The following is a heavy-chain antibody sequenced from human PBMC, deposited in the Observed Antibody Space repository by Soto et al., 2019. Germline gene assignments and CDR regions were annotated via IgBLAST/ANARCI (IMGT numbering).Heavy chain of an antibody. CDR2: IDNGGDT. V-gene: IGHV4-39*01. CDR3: VKRSIFVAPN. J-gene: IGHJ4*02. CDR1: GRTFNINADF. D-gene: IGHD2-21*01. Sequence: SETLCLTCTVSGRTFNINADFWYLAWIRQPPGKGLEWIGSIDNGGDTYYSPPLKSRVIISADTSKNKFSLSLNSVTAADTAVYYCVKRSIFVAPNWGKGILVP.